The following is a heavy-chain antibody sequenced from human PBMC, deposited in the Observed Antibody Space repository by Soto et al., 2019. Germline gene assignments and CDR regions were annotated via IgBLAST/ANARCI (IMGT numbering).Heavy chain of an antibody. J-gene: IGHJ3*02. Sequence: GGSLRLSCAASGFTFSSYAMSWVRQAPGKGLEWVSAISGSGGSTYYADSVKGRFTISRDNSKNTLYLQMNSLRAEDTAVYYCAKNRVKLVLKRDVFDSWGQGTMVTVAS. CDR3: AKNRVKLVLKRDVFDS. CDR1: GFTFSSYA. V-gene: IGHV3-23*01. CDR2: ISGSGGST. D-gene: IGHD6-13*01.